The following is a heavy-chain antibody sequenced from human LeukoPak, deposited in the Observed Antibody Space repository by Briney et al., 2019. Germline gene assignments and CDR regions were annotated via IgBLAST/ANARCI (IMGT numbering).Heavy chain of an antibody. CDR2: INHSGST. V-gene: IGHV4-34*01. CDR3: ARSGYHATSYYYGSGSYYSYQFVFQH. D-gene: IGHD3-10*01. J-gene: IGHJ1*01. Sequence: PSETLSLTCTVSGGSISSYYWSWIRQPPGKGLEWIGEINHSGSTNYNPSLKSRVTISVDTSRNQFSLKLSSVTAADTAVYYCARSGYHATSYYYGSGSYYSYQFVFQHWGQGTLVTVSS. CDR1: GGSISSYY.